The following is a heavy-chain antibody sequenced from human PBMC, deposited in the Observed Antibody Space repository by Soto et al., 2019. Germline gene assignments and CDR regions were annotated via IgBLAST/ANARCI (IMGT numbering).Heavy chain of an antibody. CDR1: GYPISSSNY. Sequence: QVQLQESGPGLVKPSDTLSLTCAVSGYPISSSNYWGWIRQPPGKGLEWIGYIYNTGTTYYNPSLKSRVTMSVDTSKNQFSLKLSSVTAADTAVYYCAKSGGGYYYFDYWGQGTLVTVSS. D-gene: IGHD1-26*01. CDR2: IYNTGTT. V-gene: IGHV4-28*01. J-gene: IGHJ4*02. CDR3: AKSGGGYYYFDY.